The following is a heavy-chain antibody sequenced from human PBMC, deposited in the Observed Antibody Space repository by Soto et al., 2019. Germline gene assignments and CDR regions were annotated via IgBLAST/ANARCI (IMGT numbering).Heavy chain of an antibody. CDR3: ARLDYYDSSGYYPLAG. CDR2: IYYSGST. Sequence: ETLSLTCTVSGGSISSYYWSWIRQPPGKGLEWIGYIYYSGSTNYNPSLKSRVTISLDTSKNQFSLKLSSVTAADTAVYYCARLDYYDSSGYYPLAGWGQGTLVTVSS. J-gene: IGHJ4*02. V-gene: IGHV4-59*08. CDR1: GGSISSYY. D-gene: IGHD3-22*01.